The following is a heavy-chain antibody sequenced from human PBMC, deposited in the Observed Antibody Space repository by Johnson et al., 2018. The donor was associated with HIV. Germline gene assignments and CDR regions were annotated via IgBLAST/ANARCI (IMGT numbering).Heavy chain of an antibody. CDR3: AKDKFMFLDNPVDAFDV. Sequence: QVQLVESGGGLVKPGGSLRLSCAASGFTFSNAWMSWVRQAPGKGLEWVTIISYDGSNKYYTDSVKGLSTISRDNSNNTLYLHMNSLRPDDTGVYYCAKDKFMFLDNPVDAFDVWGQGTMVTFSS. V-gene: IGHV3-30*18. J-gene: IGHJ3*01. CDR1: GFTFSNAW. D-gene: IGHD3/OR15-3a*01. CDR2: ISYDGSNK.